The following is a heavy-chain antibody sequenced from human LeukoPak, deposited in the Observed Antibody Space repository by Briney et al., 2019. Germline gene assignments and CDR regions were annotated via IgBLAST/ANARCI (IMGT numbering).Heavy chain of an antibody. V-gene: IGHV3-7*03. Sequence: PGGSLRLSCAASGFTFSSYWMSWVRQAPGKGLEWVANIKQDGSEKYYVDSVKGRFTISRDDAKDSLYLQMNSLRAEDTAVYYCARDLAVAGTGSDYWGQGTLVTVSS. D-gene: IGHD6-19*01. CDR2: IKQDGSEK. CDR3: ARDLAVAGTGSDY. CDR1: GFTFSSYW. J-gene: IGHJ4*02.